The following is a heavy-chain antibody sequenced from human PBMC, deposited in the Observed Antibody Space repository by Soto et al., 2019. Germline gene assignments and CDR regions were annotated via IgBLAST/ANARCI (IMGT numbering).Heavy chain of an antibody. CDR2: IWYDGSNK. D-gene: IGHD2-2*01. J-gene: IGHJ6*02. CDR1: GFTFSSYG. CDR3: ARYQLLLGYYYYGMDV. Sequence: TGGSLRLSCAASGFTFSSYGMHWVRQAPGKGLEWVAVIWYDGSNKYYADSVKGRFTISRNNSKNTLYLQMNSLRAEDTAVYYCARYQLLLGYYYYGMDVWGQGTTVTVS. V-gene: IGHV3-33*01.